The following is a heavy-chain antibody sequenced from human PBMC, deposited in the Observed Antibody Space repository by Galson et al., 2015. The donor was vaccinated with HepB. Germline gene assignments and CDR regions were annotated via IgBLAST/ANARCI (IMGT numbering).Heavy chain of an antibody. J-gene: IGHJ4*01. CDR1: GYWFTNNW. CDR3: ARGYCSGKTCSGDFDL. D-gene: IGHD2-15*01. CDR2: IYPNDFET. V-gene: IGHV5-51*03. Sequence: QSGAEVKKPGESLRISCKGFGYWFTNNWIGWVRQRPGEGLEWIGIIYPNDFETKYSPSFQGQVSFSVDKSLSTAYLQWSSLKASDTATYYCARGYCSGKTCSGDFDLWGHGTLVTVSS.